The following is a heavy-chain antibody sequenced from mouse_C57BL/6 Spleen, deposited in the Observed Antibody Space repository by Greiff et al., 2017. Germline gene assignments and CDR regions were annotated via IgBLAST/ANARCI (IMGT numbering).Heavy chain of an antibody. CDR1: GYTFTDYE. CDR3: TRWDSSGYGKDY. D-gene: IGHD3-2*02. CDR2: IDPETGGT. Sequence: VHLVESGAELVRPGASVTLSCKASGYTFTDYEMHWVKQTPVHGLEWIGAIDPETGGTAYNQKFKGKAILTADKSSSTAYMELRSLTSEDSAVYYCTRWDSSGYGKDYWGQGTTLTVSS. J-gene: IGHJ2*01. V-gene: IGHV1-15*01.